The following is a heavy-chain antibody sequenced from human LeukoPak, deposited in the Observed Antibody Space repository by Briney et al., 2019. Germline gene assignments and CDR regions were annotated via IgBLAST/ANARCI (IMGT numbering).Heavy chain of an antibody. V-gene: IGHV4-59*11. D-gene: IGHD3-10*01. CDR1: GGSISSHY. CDR3: ARGSGQWGFDS. CDR2: IYYSGST. J-gene: IGHJ4*02. Sequence: SESLSLTCTVSGGSISSHYWSWIRQPPGKTREWIGSIYYSGSTNYNPSLRSRVTISVDSSKNQFSLKLNSVTAADTAVYYCARGSGQWGFDSWGQGTLVTVSS.